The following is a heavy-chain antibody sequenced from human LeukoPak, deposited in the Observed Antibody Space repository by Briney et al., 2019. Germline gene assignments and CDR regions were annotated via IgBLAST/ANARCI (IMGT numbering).Heavy chain of an antibody. V-gene: IGHV4-59*01. CDR3: ARDLLAARSGIDY. D-gene: IGHD6-6*01. Sequence: SETLSLTCTVSGGSISSYYWSWIRQPPGKGLEWIGYIYYSGSTNYNPSLKSRVTISVDTSKNQFSLKLSSVTAADTAVYYCARDLLAARSGIDYWGQGTLVTVSS. J-gene: IGHJ4*02. CDR2: IYYSGST. CDR1: GGSISSYY.